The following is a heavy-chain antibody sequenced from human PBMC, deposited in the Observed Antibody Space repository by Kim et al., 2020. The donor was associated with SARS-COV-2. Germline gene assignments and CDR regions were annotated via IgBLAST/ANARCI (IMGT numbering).Heavy chain of an antibody. Sequence: GGSLRLSCAASGFTFDDYTMNWVHQTPGKGLEWVSLISGDGGFTYYTDSVKGRFTISRDNSKNSLYLQMNSLRTEDTALYYCAKGTRGYNYGGTFDYWGQGTLVTVSS. CDR3: AKGTRGYNYGGTFDY. CDR2: ISGDGGFT. D-gene: IGHD5-12*01. J-gene: IGHJ4*02. CDR1: GFTFDDYT. V-gene: IGHV3-43*02.